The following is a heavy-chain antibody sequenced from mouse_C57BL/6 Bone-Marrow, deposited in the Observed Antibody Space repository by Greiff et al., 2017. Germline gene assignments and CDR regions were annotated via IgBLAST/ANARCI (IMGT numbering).Heavy chain of an antibody. Sequence: QVQLQQSGAELARPGASVKLSCKASGYTFTSSGISWVKQRTGQGLEWIGEIYPRSGNTYYNEKFKGKATLTADKSSSTAYMELRSLTSEDSAVYFCARSEFYGSSYRDWGQGTTLTVSS. J-gene: IGHJ2*01. CDR1: GYTFTSSG. D-gene: IGHD1-1*01. V-gene: IGHV1-81*01. CDR2: IYPRSGNT. CDR3: ARSEFYGSSYRD.